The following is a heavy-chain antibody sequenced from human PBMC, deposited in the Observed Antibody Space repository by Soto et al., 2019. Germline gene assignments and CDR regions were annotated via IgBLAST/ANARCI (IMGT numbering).Heavy chain of an antibody. V-gene: IGHV3-30-3*01. D-gene: IGHD6-19*01. CDR3: ARAGYSSGWYEDY. Sequence: GGSLRLSCAASGFTFSSYAMHWVRQAPGKGLEWVAVMSSDGSNKYYADSVKGRFTISRDNSKTTLYLQTNSLRAEDTAVYYCARAGYSSGWYEDYWGQGTLVTVSS. CDR2: MSSDGSNK. CDR1: GFTFSSYA. J-gene: IGHJ4*02.